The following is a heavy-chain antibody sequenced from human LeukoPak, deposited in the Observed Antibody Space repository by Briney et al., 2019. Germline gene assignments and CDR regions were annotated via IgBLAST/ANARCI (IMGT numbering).Heavy chain of an antibody. CDR1: GFTFSSYG. CDR2: IRYDGSNK. CDR3: AKDQGSGSYYPFFDY. Sequence: PGRSLRLSCAASGFTFSSYGMHWVRQAPGKGLEWVAFIRYDGSNKYYADSVKGRFTISRDNSKNTLYLQMNSLRAEDTAVYYCAKDQGSGSYYPFFDYWGQGTLVTVSS. J-gene: IGHJ4*02. V-gene: IGHV3-30*02. D-gene: IGHD3-10*01.